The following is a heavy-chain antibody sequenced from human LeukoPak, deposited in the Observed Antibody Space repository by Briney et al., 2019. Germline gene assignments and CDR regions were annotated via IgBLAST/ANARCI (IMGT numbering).Heavy chain of an antibody. CDR1: GGSISSSSYY. CDR2: IYYSGST. J-gene: IGHJ4*02. V-gene: IGHV4-61*01. Sequence: SETLSLTCTVSGGSISSSSYYWSWIRQPPGKGLEWIGYIYYSGSTNYNPSLKSRVTISVDTSKNQFSLKLSSVTAADTAVYYCARGAIVATILDYWGQGTLVTVSS. CDR3: ARGAIVATILDY. D-gene: IGHD5-12*01.